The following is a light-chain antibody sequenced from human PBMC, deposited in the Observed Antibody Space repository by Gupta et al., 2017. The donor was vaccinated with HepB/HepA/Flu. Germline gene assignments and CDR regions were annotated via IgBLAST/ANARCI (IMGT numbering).Light chain of an antibody. CDR2: EDS. CDR3: QEWESSTGV. J-gene: IGLJ1*01. V-gene: IGLV3-1*01. CDR1: KLGDKY. Sequence: SYELTQPPSVSVSPGQTASITCSGDKLGDKYACWYQQKPGKAPRLVIYEDSKRPSGIPERFSGSKSGNTATLTICGIQAMDEADYYCQEWESSTGVFGTGTKVTVL.